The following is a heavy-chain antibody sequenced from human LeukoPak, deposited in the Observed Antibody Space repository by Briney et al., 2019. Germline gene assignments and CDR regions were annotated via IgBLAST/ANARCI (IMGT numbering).Heavy chain of an antibody. D-gene: IGHD3-9*01. CDR2: ISYDGTNK. Sequence: PGGSLRLSCAASGFTFSSFGMHWVRQAPGKGLEWVALISYDGTNKYYADSVKGRFTISRDNSKNTLYLQMNSLRTEDTAVYYCARDGHYDILTGYFQDWGQGTLVTVSS. CDR3: ARDGHYDILTGYFQD. CDR1: GFTFSSFG. V-gene: IGHV3-30*03. J-gene: IGHJ1*01.